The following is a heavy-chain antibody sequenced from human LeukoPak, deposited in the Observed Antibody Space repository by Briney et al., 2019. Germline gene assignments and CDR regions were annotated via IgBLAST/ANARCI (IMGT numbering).Heavy chain of an antibody. CDR1: GGSISSYY. CDR3: ARVPHSAFDI. V-gene: IGHV4-59*01. J-gene: IGHJ3*02. CDR2: IYYSGST. Sequence: SETLSLTCTVSGGSISSYYWSWIRQPPGKGLEWIGYIYYSGSTNYNPSLKSRVTISVDTSKNQFSLKLSSVTAADTAVYYCARVPHSAFDIWGQGTMVTVSS.